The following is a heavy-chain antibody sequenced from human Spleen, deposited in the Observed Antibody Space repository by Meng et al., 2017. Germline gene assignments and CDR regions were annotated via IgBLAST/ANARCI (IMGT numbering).Heavy chain of an antibody. D-gene: IGHD2-21*01. CDR2: IHHSGSA. CDR1: GCSISSGNYY. V-gene: IGHV4-30-4*01. CDR3: ASFDHIPRRNYFDY. Sequence: VQLQESGPGLVEHSQTLSLTCTVSGCSISSGNYYWSWIRQPPGKGLEWIGYIHHSGSAYYTPSLKSRVSISVDTSKNQFSLNLNSMTAADTAVYYCASFDHIPRRNYFDYWGQGTLVTVSS. J-gene: IGHJ4*02.